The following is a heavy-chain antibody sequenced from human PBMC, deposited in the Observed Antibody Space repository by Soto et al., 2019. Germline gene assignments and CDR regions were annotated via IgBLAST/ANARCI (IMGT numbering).Heavy chain of an antibody. CDR1: GFTFSSYA. J-gene: IGHJ3*02. V-gene: IGHV3-30-3*01. CDR2: ISYDGSNK. Sequence: QVQLVESGGGVVQPGRSLRLSCAASGFTFSSYAMHWVRQAPGKGLEWVAVISYDGSNKYYADSVKGRFTISRDNAKNTLYLQMNSLRAEDTAVYYCPRSRYSRSWYVVLDAFDIWGQGTMFTVSS. CDR3: PRSRYSRSWYVVLDAFDI. D-gene: IGHD6-13*01.